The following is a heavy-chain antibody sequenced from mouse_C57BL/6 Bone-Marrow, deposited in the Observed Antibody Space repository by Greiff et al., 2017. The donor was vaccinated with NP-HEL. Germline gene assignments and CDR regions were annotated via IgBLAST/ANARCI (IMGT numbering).Heavy chain of an antibody. CDR2: IHPNSGST. V-gene: IGHV1-64*01. CDR1: GYTFTSYW. J-gene: IGHJ1*03. CDR3: ARYQIWLRHWYFDV. Sequence: QVQLQQPGAELVKPGASVKLSCKASGYTFTSYWMHWVKQRPGQGLEWIGMIHPNSGSTNYNEKFKSKATLTVDKSSSTAYMQLSSLTSEDSAVYYCARYQIWLRHWYFDVWGTGTTVTVSS. D-gene: IGHD2-2*01.